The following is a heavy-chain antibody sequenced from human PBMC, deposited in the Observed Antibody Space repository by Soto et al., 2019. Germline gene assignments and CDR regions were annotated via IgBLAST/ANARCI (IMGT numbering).Heavy chain of an antibody. CDR3: ARGGCSGGSCYSAFHYYYGMDV. Sequence: AASVKVSCKASGYTFTGYYMHWVRQAPGQGLEWMGWINPNSGGTNYAQKFQGWVTMTRDTSISTAYMELSRLRSDDTAVYYCARGGCSGGSCYSAFHYYYGMDVWGQGTTVTVSS. J-gene: IGHJ6*02. V-gene: IGHV1-2*04. CDR2: INPNSGGT. CDR1: GYTFTGYY. D-gene: IGHD2-15*01.